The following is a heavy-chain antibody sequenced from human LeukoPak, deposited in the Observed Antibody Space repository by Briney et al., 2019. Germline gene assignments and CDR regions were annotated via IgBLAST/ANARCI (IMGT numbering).Heavy chain of an antibody. CDR3: AKGPVAGTVLLDY. D-gene: IGHD6-19*01. J-gene: IGHJ4*02. V-gene: IGHV3-23*01. CDR2: ISGSGGST. CDR1: GFTFSSYS. Sequence: GGSLRLSCAASGFTFSSYSMNWVRQAPGKGLEWVSAISGSGGSTYYADSVKGRFTISRDNSKNTLYLQMNSLRAEDTAVYYCAKGPVAGTVLLDYWGQGTLVTVSS.